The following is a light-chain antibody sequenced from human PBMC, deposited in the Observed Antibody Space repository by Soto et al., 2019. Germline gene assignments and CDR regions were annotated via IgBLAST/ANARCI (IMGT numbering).Light chain of an antibody. J-gene: IGKJ5*01. CDR3: QQYGRSPPIT. CDR2: GAS. Sequence: EIVMTQSPATLSVSPGERASLSCRASQSVSSNYLAWYQQKPGQPPRLLIYGASSRATGIPDRFSGSGSGTDFTLTISRLEPEDFAVYYCQQYGRSPPITFGQGTRLEI. CDR1: QSVSSNY. V-gene: IGKV3-20*01.